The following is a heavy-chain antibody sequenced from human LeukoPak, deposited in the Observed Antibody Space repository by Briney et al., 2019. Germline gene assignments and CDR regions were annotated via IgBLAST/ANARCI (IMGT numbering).Heavy chain of an antibody. CDR2: IIPILGTA. Sequence: SVKVSCKASGYTFTGYYMHWVRQAPGQGLEWMGGIIPILGTANYAQKFQGRVTITADESTSTAYMELSSLRSEDTAVYYCARGPSDYCSGGSCYYFDYWGQGTLVTVSS. CDR3: ARGPSDYCSGGSCYYFDY. V-gene: IGHV1-69*13. J-gene: IGHJ4*02. D-gene: IGHD2-15*01. CDR1: GYTFTGYY.